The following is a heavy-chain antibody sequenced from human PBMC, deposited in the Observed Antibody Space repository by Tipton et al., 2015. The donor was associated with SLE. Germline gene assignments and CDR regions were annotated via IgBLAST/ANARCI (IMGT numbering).Heavy chain of an antibody. J-gene: IGHJ4*02. D-gene: IGHD6-19*01. CDR3: ARHLRGQWLVQYYFDY. CDR2: IYYSGST. Sequence: TLSLTCTVSGGSISSYYWSWIRQPPGKGLEWIGYIYYSGSTYYNPSLKSRVTISVDTSKNQFSLKLSSVTAADTAVYYCARHLRGQWLVQYYFDYWGQGTRVTVSS. CDR1: GGSISSYY. V-gene: IGHV4-59*04.